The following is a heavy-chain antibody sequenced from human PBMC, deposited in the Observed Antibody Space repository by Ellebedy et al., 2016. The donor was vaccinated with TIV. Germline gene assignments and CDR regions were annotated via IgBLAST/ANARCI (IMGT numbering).Heavy chain of an antibody. J-gene: IGHJ4*02. D-gene: IGHD6-19*01. CDR3: EKDSISSGWYALFCDY. CDR1: GFTFSSYA. Sequence: PGGSLRLSCAASGFTFSSYAMSWVRQAPGKGLEWVSAIGGSGRSTYYADSVKGRFTISRDNSNNPLFLQMDSLRADDTAVYYCEKDSISSGWYALFCDYWGQGALVTVSS. CDR2: IGGSGRST. V-gene: IGHV3-23*01.